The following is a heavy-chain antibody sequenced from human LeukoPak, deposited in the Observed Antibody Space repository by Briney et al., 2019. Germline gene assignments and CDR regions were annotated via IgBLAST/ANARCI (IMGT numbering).Heavy chain of an antibody. Sequence: SETLSLTCTVSGGSIASDSYFWGWVRQPPGKGLEWIGSASYTRGTFYIPSLGTRATISLDTSNNAVSLKLTSVPAADTAVYYCTKLTSRGAVAGTKGAFDVWGQGTKVTASS. J-gene: IGHJ3*01. CDR3: TKLTSRGAVAGTKGAFDV. CDR1: GGSIASDSYF. V-gene: IGHV4-39*01. D-gene: IGHD6-19*01. CDR2: ASYTRGT.